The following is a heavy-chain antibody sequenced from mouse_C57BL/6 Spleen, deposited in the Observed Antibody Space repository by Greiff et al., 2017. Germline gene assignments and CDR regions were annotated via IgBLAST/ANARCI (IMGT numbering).Heavy chain of an antibody. CDR2: ISDGGSYT. J-gene: IGHJ2*01. CDR1: GFTFSSYA. V-gene: IGHV5-4*03. D-gene: IGHD1-1*01. CDR3: ARYGSLDY. Sequence: EVKLVESGGGLVKPGGSLKLSCAASGFTFSSYAMSWVRQTPEKRLEWVATISDGGSYTYYPDNVKGRCTISRDNAKNNLYLQMSHLKSEDTAMYYCARYGSLDYWGQGTTLTVSS.